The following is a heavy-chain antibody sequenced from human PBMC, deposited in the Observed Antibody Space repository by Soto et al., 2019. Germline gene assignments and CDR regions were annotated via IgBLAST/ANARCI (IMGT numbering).Heavy chain of an antibody. V-gene: IGHV1-69*13. CDR3: ARKRDTAMVNYYMDV. CDR2: IIPIFGTA. CDR1: GGTFSSYA. J-gene: IGHJ6*03. Sequence: ASVKVSCKASGGTFSSYAISWVRQARGQGLEWMGGIIPIFGTANYAQKFQGRVTITADESTSTAYMELSSLRSEDTAVYYCARKRDTAMVNYYMDVWGKGTTVTVSS. D-gene: IGHD5-18*01.